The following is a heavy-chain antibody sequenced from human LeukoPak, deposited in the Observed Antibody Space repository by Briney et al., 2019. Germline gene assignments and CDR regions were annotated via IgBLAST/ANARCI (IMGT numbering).Heavy chain of an antibody. Sequence: GGSLRLSCAASGFTFSSHVMTWVRQAPGKGLEWVSVISGSGGSTYYADSVKGRFTISRDNAKNTLHLLMNSLRAEDTAVYYCARVRSAAAVDYWGQGTLVTVSS. CDR2: ISGSGGST. J-gene: IGHJ4*02. V-gene: IGHV3-23*01. CDR1: GFTFSSHV. CDR3: ARVRSAAAVDY.